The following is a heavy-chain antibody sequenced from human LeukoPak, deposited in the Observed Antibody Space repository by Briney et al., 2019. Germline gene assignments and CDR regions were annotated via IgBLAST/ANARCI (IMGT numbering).Heavy chain of an antibody. D-gene: IGHD6-19*01. Sequence: PGGSLRLSCAASGFTFSDYYMSWIRQAPGKGLEWVSYISSSGTTIYYADSVKGRFTISRDNARNSLYLQMNSLRAEDTAVYYCARGPYTNGHYFDYWGQGTLATVSS. J-gene: IGHJ4*02. CDR1: GFTFSDYY. CDR3: ARGPYTNGHYFDY. V-gene: IGHV3-11*04. CDR2: ISSSGTTI.